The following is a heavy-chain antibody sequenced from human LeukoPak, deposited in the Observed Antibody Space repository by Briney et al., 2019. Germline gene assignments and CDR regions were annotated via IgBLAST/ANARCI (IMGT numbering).Heavy chain of an antibody. D-gene: IGHD5-24*01. V-gene: IGHV3-21*04. CDR1: GFTFSSYS. J-gene: IGHJ4*02. CDR2: ISSSSSYI. Sequence: PGGSLRLSCAASGFTFSSYSMNWVRQAPGKGLEWVSSISSSSSYIYYADSVKGRFTISRDNAKNSLYLQMNSLRAEDTAVYYCARDGYNGPRVFDYWGQGTLVTVSS. CDR3: ARDGYNGPRVFDY.